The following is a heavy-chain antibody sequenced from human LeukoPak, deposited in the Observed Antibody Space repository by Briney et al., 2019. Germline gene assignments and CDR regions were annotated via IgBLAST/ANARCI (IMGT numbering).Heavy chain of an antibody. J-gene: IGHJ6*02. V-gene: IGHV4-61*02. CDR2: IYTSGGS. CDR3: ARHLWGLAAAGTEYYYGMDV. Sequence: PSQTLSLTCTVSGGSMSSANYYWSWIRQPAGKGLEWIGRIYTSGGSNYNPSLKSRVTISVDRSKNQFSLKLTSVTAADTAVYYCARHLWGLAAAGTEYYYGMDVWGQGTTVTVSS. D-gene: IGHD6-13*01. CDR1: GGSMSSANYY.